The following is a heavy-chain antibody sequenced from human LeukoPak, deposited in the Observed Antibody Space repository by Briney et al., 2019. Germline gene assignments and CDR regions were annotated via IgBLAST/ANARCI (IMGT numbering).Heavy chain of an antibody. CDR1: GYTFTSYY. V-gene: IGHV1-46*01. CDR2: INPSGGNT. Sequence: ASVKVSCKASGYTFTSYYIDWARQAPGQGLEWMGVINPSGGNTRYAQKFQGRVTMTGDTSTRTVCMELSSLTSADTAVYYCARGTTDDYWGQGTPVTVSS. J-gene: IGHJ4*02. CDR3: ARGTTDDY. D-gene: IGHD1-1*01.